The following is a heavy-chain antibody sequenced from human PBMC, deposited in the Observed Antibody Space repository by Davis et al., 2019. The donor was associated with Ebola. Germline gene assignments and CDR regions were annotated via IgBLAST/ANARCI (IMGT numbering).Heavy chain of an antibody. V-gene: IGHV1-2*02. J-gene: IGHJ6*02. CDR1: GYTFTGYY. Sequence: ASVKVSCKASGYTFTGYYMHWVRQAPGQGLEWMGWINPNSGGTNYAQKFQGRVTMTRDTSISTAYMELSRLRSDDMAVYYCARDQVVVIATPIDYYYYGMDVWGQGTTVTVSS. CDR2: INPNSGGT. D-gene: IGHD2-21*01. CDR3: ARDQVVVIATPIDYYYYGMDV.